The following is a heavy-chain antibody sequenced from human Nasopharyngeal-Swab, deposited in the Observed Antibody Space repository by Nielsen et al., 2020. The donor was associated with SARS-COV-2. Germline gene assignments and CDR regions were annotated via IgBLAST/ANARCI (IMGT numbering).Heavy chain of an antibody. Sequence: GASLKISCAASGFTFSSYAMSWVRQAPGKGLEWVSAISGSGGSTYYADSVKGRFTISRDNSKNTLYLQMNSLSAEDTAVYYCAKVPLYYYDSSGPRDYWGQGTLVTVSS. CDR1: GFTFSSYA. CDR3: AKVPLYYYDSSGPRDY. CDR2: ISGSGGST. D-gene: IGHD3-22*01. J-gene: IGHJ4*02. V-gene: IGHV3-23*01.